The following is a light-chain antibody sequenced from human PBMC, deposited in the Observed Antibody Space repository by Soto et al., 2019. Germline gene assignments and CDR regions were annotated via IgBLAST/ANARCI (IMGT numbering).Light chain of an antibody. J-gene: IGLJ1*01. CDR2: EVN. V-gene: IGLV2-8*01. CDR3: TSYAGGNNV. Sequence: QAVLTQPPSASGSPGQSVTISCTGTSSDVGGYHYVSWYQQHPGKVPKLMVYEVNKRPSGVPDRFSGYKSGNTASLTVSGLQAEDEADYYCTSYAGGNNVFGTGTKVTVL. CDR1: SSDVGGYHY.